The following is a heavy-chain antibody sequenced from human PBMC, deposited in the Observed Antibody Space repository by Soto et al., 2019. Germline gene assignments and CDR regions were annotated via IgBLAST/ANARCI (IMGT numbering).Heavy chain of an antibody. CDR3: ARDLGGWPDY. J-gene: IGHJ4*02. Sequence: QVQLVQSGAEVKKPGASVKVSCKASGYTFTSYAIHWVRQAPGQRLEWMGWINAGNGNTKYSQKFQGRVTITRDTCASTAYMELSSLSSEDTSVYYCARDLGGWPDYWGQGTLVTVSS. CDR2: INAGNGNT. V-gene: IGHV1-3*01. CDR1: GYTFTSYA. D-gene: IGHD6-19*01.